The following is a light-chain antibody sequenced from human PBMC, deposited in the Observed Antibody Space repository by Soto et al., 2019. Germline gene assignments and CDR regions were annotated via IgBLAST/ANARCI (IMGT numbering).Light chain of an antibody. Sequence: EIVLTQSPGTLSLSPGERATLSCRASQSVRSGYFAWCQQKPGQAPRLLIVCASSRATGIPDRFSGGGSGTDFTLTISRLEAEDFALYYCHQYDNSPLTFGGGTKVDIK. CDR2: CAS. J-gene: IGKJ4*01. CDR1: QSVRSGY. CDR3: HQYDNSPLT. V-gene: IGKV3-20*01.